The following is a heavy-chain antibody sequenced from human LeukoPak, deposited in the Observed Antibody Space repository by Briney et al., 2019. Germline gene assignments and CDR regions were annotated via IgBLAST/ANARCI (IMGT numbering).Heavy chain of an antibody. V-gene: IGHV3-30*18. Sequence: GGSLRLSCAASGFTFSTYGVHWVRQAPGKGLEWVAVISYDGSNKYFADSVKGRFTISRDNSKNTLYLQMNSLRAEDTAVYHCAKALLTGTYYYYAMDVWGQGTTVTVSS. CDR1: GFTFSTYG. J-gene: IGHJ6*02. D-gene: IGHD1-20*01. CDR3: AKALLTGTYYYYAMDV. CDR2: ISYDGSNK.